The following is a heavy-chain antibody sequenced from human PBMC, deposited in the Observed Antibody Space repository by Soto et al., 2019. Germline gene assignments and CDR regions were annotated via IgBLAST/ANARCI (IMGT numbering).Heavy chain of an antibody. CDR1: GGSFSSYT. D-gene: IGHD3-10*01. V-gene: IGHV1-46*03. CDR2: INPFDGSR. J-gene: IGHJ4*02. Sequence: GASVKVSCKASGGSFSSYTISWVRQAPGQGLEWMGWINPFDGSRMFAQSFQGRVTMTRDTSTSTVYMEVSSLRSEDTAVYYCSRVDPGETSPFDHWGQGTLVTVSS. CDR3: SRVDPGETSPFDH.